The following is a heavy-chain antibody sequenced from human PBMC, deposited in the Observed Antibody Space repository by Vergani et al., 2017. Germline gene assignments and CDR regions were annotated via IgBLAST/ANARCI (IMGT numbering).Heavy chain of an antibody. J-gene: IGHJ4*02. CDR1: GFTFSSYG. V-gene: IGHV3-33*01. CDR2: IWYDGSNK. D-gene: IGHD3-10*01. CDR3: ARGHTMVRGVIKRNPSCFDY. Sequence: QVQLVESGGGVVQPGRSLRLSCAASGFTFSSYGMHWVRQAPGKGLEWVAVIWYDGSNKYYADSVKGRFTISRDNSKNTLYLQMNSLRAEDTAVYYCARGHTMVRGVIKRNPSCFDYWGQGTLVTVSS.